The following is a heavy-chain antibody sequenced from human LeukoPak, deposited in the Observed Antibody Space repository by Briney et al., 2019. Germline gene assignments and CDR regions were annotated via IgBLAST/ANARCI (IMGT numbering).Heavy chain of an antibody. Sequence: AGGSLRLSCTTSGFTFGDYAMSWVRQAPGKGLEWVSVIYSGASTYYADSVKGRFTISRDNSKNTLYLQMNSLRAEDTAVYYCARTPFLFGVVILWFDPWGQGALVTVSS. D-gene: IGHD3-3*01. J-gene: IGHJ5*02. CDR2: IYSGAST. CDR1: GFTFGDYA. V-gene: IGHV3-53*01. CDR3: ARTPFLFGVVILWFDP.